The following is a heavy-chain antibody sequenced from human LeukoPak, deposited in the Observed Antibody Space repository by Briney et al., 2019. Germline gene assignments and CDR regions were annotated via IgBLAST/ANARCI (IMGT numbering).Heavy chain of an antibody. CDR3: AKVQKEGNID. CDR1: GFTFSSYS. J-gene: IGHJ4*02. V-gene: IGHV3-21*01. CDR2: ISSSSSYI. Sequence: PGGSLRLSCAASGFTFSSYSMNWVRQAPGKGLEWVSSISSSSSYIYYADSEKGRFTISRDNAKNSLYLQMNSLRAEDTAVYYCAKVQKEGNIDWGQGTLVTVSS.